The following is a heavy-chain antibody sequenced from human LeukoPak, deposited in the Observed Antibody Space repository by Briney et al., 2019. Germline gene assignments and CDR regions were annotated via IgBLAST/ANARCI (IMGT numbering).Heavy chain of an antibody. J-gene: IGHJ4*02. V-gene: IGHV3-74*01. CDR1: GFTFSSYW. CDR2: INSDGSST. D-gene: IGHD3-10*01. CDR3: ARVAWFGELSPDDY. Sequence: GGSLRLSCEASGFTFSSYWMHWVRQAPGKGLVWVSRINSDGSSTNYADWVRGRFTIDRDNAKHTLYLQMNSLRAEDTAVYYCARVAWFGELSPDDYWGQGSLVTVSS.